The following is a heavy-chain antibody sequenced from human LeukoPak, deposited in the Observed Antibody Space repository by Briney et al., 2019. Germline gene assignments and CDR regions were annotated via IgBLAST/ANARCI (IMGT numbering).Heavy chain of an antibody. CDR3: ARGGAYGDYFNWFDP. Sequence: PSETLSLTCTVSGGSISSYYWSWIRQPAGKGLEWIGRIYNTGSTNYNPSLKSRVTMSVDTSKNQFSLKLSSVTAADTAVYYCARGGAYGDYFNWFDPWGQGTLVTVSS. CDR1: GGSISSYY. V-gene: IGHV4-4*07. J-gene: IGHJ5*02. D-gene: IGHD4-17*01. CDR2: IYNTGST.